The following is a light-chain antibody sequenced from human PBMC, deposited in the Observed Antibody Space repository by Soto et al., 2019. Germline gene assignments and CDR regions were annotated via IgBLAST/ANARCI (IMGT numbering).Light chain of an antibody. V-gene: IGLV2-23*01. Sequence: QSALTQPASVSGSPGQSITISCTGSSSDVGSYNLVSWYQQHPGKAPKLMIYEGSKRPSGVSARFSGSKSANTASLTISGLQAEDEADYYCCSYASSNSYVFGPGTKLTVL. CDR2: EGS. CDR1: SSDVGSYNL. J-gene: IGLJ1*01. CDR3: CSYASSNSYV.